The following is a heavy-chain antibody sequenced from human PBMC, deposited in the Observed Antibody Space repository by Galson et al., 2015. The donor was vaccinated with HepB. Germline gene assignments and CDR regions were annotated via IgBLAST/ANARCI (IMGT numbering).Heavy chain of an antibody. CDR2: IFPYDDK. Sequence: PALVKPTQTLTLTCTVSGFSLSNTRVGVSWIRQPPGKALEWLAHIFPYDDKSYSTSLRSRLTISRDTSKSQVVLTMTNMDPVDTATYYCALIRDNWFDPWGQGTLVTVSS. CDR3: ALIRDNWFDP. J-gene: IGHJ5*02. V-gene: IGHV2-26*01. CDR1: GFSLSNTRVG.